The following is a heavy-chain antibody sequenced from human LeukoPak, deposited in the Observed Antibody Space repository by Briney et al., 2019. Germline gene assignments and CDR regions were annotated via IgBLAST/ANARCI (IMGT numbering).Heavy chain of an antibody. Sequence: ASVKVSCKASGYTFTGYYMHWVRQAPGQGLEWMGWINPNSGGTNYAQKFQGGVTMTRDTSISTAYMELSRLRSDDTAVYYCARKRGSSGWWDFDYWGQGTLVTVSS. J-gene: IGHJ4*02. CDR1: GYTFTGYY. CDR2: INPNSGGT. CDR3: ARKRGSSGWWDFDY. D-gene: IGHD6-19*01. V-gene: IGHV1-2*02.